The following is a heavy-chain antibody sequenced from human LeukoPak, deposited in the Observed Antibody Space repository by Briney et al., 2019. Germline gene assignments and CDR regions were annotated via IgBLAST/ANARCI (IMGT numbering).Heavy chain of an antibody. Sequence: SETLSLTCAASGVPFSNYYWSWVRQSPRQGLEWIGEINHSGYTNYNPSLKSRVTMSIDTSKNQFSLILTSVTAADAGVYYCTRAVAGHPDWGQGTLVTVSS. CDR3: TRAVAGHPD. CDR1: GVPFSNYY. J-gene: IGHJ4*02. CDR2: INHSGYT. D-gene: IGHD6-19*01. V-gene: IGHV4-34*01.